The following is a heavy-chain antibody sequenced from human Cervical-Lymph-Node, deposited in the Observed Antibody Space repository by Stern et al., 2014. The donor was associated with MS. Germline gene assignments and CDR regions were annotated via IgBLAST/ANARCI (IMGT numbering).Heavy chain of an antibody. J-gene: IGHJ4*02. V-gene: IGHV4-4*02. CDR3: ARRGGQQLVHFDY. Sequence: QVQLQESGPGLVKPSGTLSLICAVSGDSITSYSWWSWVRQPPGKGLEWIGEISFSGSTNYNPSSGGRAIMPLDRSNNQFSLKLNFVTAADTAMYYCARRGGQQLVHFDYWGQGTLVTVSS. CDR2: ISFSGST. D-gene: IGHD6-13*01. CDR1: GDSITSYSW.